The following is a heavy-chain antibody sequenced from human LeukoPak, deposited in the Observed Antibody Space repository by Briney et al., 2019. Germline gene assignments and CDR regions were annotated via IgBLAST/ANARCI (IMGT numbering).Heavy chain of an antibody. V-gene: IGHV3-30*18. Sequence: GRSLRLSCAASGLTFSSYGIHWVRQAPGKGLEWVALISYDGSDKYYADSVKGRFTISRDNSKNTVSLQMNSLRAEDTAVYYCAKRDGSGWYYFDYWGQGTLVTVSS. J-gene: IGHJ4*02. D-gene: IGHD6-19*01. CDR2: ISYDGSDK. CDR1: GLTFSSYG. CDR3: AKRDGSGWYYFDY.